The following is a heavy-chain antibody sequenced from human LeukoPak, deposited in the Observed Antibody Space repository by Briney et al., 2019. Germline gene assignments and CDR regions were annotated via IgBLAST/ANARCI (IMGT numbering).Heavy chain of an antibody. J-gene: IGHJ4*02. Sequence: GGSLRLSCVASGFTFSSYAMSWARQAPGKGLEWVSVISGSGGSTYYADSVKGRFTISRDNSKNTLYLQMNSLRAEDTAVYYCAKDYYDSSGPRYWGQGTLVTVYS. V-gene: IGHV3-23*01. CDR2: ISGSGGST. CDR1: GFTFSSYA. D-gene: IGHD3-22*01. CDR3: AKDYYDSSGPRY.